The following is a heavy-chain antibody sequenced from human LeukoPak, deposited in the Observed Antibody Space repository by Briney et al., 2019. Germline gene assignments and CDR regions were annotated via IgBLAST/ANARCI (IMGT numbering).Heavy chain of an antibody. CDR1: GYTFTGYY. CDR3: ARCRHAEVGARVDY. Sequence: ASVKVSCKASGYTFTGYYMHWVRQAPGQGLEWMGWINPNSGGTNYAQKFQGRVTMTRDTSISTACMELSRLRSDDTAVYYCARCRHAEVGARVDYWGQGALVTVSS. J-gene: IGHJ4*02. CDR2: INPNSGGT. D-gene: IGHD1-26*01. V-gene: IGHV1-2*02.